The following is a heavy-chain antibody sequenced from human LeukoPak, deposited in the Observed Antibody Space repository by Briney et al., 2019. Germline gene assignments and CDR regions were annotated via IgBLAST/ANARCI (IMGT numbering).Heavy chain of an antibody. CDR3: ARKTYYYDSSGYSVDY. CDR1: GYTFTSYA. J-gene: IGHJ4*02. V-gene: IGHV1-3*01. CDR2: INAGNGNT. Sequence: ASVKVSCKASGYTFTSYAMHWVRQAPGQRLEWMGWINAGNGNTKYSQKFQGRVTMTRNTSISTAYMELSSLRSEDTAVYYCARKTYYYDSSGYSVDYWGQGTLVTVSS. D-gene: IGHD3-22*01.